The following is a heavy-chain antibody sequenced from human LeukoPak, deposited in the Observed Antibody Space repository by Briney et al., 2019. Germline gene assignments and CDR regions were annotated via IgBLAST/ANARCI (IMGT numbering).Heavy chain of an antibody. D-gene: IGHD6-13*01. CDR3: ARHLPPYSSSWYGYGWFDP. CDR2: IYYSGST. V-gene: IGHV4-59*08. CDR1: GGSISSYY. J-gene: IGHJ5*02. Sequence: PSESLSLTCTVSGGSISSYYWSWIRQPPGKGLEWIGYIYYSGSTNYNPSLKSRVTISVDTSKNQFSLKLSSVTAADTAVYYCARHLPPYSSSWYGYGWFDPWSQGTLVTVSS.